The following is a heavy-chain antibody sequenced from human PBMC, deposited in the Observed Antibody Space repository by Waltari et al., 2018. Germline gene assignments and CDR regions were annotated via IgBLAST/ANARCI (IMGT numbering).Heavy chain of an antibody. V-gene: IGHV3-21*01. D-gene: IGHD6-19*01. Sequence: EVQLVESGGGLVKPGGSLRLACAVSGLTISTYNLIWVRQAPGKGLEWVSYISSSGSYVYYADSVKGRFTISRDNAKNSLFLQMNSLRAEDSAVYYCASDLAGASVSKYWGQGTPVTVSS. CDR1: GLTISTYN. J-gene: IGHJ4*02. CDR3: ASDLAGASVSKY. CDR2: ISSSGSYV.